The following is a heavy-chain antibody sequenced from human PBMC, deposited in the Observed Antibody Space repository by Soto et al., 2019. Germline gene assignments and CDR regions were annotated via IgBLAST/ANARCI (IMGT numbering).Heavy chain of an antibody. CDR3: ASVGYSSSWYTNYYYYYGMDV. CDR2: IIPIFGTA. Sequence: QVQLVQSGAEVKKPGSSVKVSCKASGGTFSSYAISWVRQAPGQRLEWMGGIIPIFGTANYAQKFQGRVTITAGESTSIAYMELSSLRSEDTAVYYCASVGYSSSWYTNYYYYYGMDVWGQGTTVTVSS. J-gene: IGHJ6*02. CDR1: GGTFSSYA. V-gene: IGHV1-69*01. D-gene: IGHD6-13*01.